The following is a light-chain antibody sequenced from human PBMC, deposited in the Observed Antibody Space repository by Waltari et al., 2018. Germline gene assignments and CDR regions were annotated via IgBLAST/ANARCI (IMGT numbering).Light chain of an antibody. Sequence: QSALTQPRSVSGSPGQSVTISCTGTSRDVGGYNYVPWYQQHPGKAPKRMIYDVSNRPSGVPDRFSGSKSGNTASLTISGLQAEDEADYYCCSYAGSYSPWVFGGGTKLTVL. CDR2: DVS. J-gene: IGLJ3*02. CDR3: CSYAGSYSPWV. V-gene: IGLV2-11*01. CDR1: SRDVGGYNY.